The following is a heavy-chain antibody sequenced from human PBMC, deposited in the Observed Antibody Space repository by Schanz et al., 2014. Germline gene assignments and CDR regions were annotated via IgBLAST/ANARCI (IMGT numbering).Heavy chain of an antibody. V-gene: IGHV1-46*03. CDR1: GYTFTSYG. J-gene: IGHJ4*02. CDR2: INPSGGST. D-gene: IGHD6-13*01. Sequence: QVQLVQSGAEVKKPGASVKVSCKASGYTFTSYGITWVRQATGQGLEWMGIINPSGGSTSYAQKFQGRVTMTRDTSTSTVYMELSSLRSEDTAVYYCARDGEAAAGCDYWGQGTLVTVSS. CDR3: ARDGEAAAGCDY.